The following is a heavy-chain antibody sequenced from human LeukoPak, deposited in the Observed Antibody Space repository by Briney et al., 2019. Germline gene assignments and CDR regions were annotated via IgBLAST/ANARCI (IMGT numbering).Heavy chain of an antibody. D-gene: IGHD6-19*01. CDR3: ARFGQRWLFYYYGMDV. CDR1: GYTFTSYG. Sequence: ASVKVSCKASGYTFTSYGISWVRQAPGQGLEWMGWISAYNGNTNYAQKLQGRVTMTTDTSTSTAYMELRSLRSDDTAVYYCARFGQRWLFYYYGMDVWGQGTTVTVSS. J-gene: IGHJ6*02. V-gene: IGHV1-18*01. CDR2: ISAYNGNT.